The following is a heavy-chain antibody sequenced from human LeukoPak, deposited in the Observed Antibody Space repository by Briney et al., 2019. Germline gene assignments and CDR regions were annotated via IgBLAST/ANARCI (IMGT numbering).Heavy chain of an antibody. D-gene: IGHD6-13*01. CDR3: ARDPPAVASNTYG. J-gene: IGHJ4*02. V-gene: IGHV3-66*01. CDR1: GFTVRNNY. Sequence: PGGSLRLSCAASGFTVRNNYMNWDRQAPGKGLEWVSLIYSDGSTYYADSVRGRFTISRDNSENTLYLQMNSLRVEDTAMYYCARDPPAVASNTYGWGQGTLVTVSS. CDR2: IYSDGST.